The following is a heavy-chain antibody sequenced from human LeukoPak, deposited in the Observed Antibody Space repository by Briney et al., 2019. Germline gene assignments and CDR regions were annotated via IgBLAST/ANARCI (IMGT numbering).Heavy chain of an antibody. V-gene: IGHV3-23*01. CDR3: AREGDLMITFGGVIVRGGAFDI. CDR1: GFTFSNYA. Sequence: GGSLRLSCAASGFTFSNYAMRWVRQAPGKGLEWVSGISGSGDSTYYADSVKGRFTISRDNSKNTLYLQMNSLRAEDTAVYYCAREGDLMITFGGVIVRGGAFDIWGQGTMVTVSS. CDR2: ISGSGDST. D-gene: IGHD3-16*02. J-gene: IGHJ3*02.